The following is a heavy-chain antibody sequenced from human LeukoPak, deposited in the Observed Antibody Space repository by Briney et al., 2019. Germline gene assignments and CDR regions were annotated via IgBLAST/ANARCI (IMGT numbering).Heavy chain of an antibody. CDR3: ARDPPMYYYDSSGYYHPFDY. Sequence: SETLSLTCAVYGGSFSGYYWSWIRQPPGKGLEWIGEINHSGSTNYNPSLKSRVTISVDTSKNQFSLKLSSVTAADTAVYYCARDPPMYYYDSSGYYHPFDYWGQGTLATVSS. CDR1: GGSFSGYY. CDR2: INHSGST. D-gene: IGHD3-22*01. V-gene: IGHV4-34*01. J-gene: IGHJ4*02.